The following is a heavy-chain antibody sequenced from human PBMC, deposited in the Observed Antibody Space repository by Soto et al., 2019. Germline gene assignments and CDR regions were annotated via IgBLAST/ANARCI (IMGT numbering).Heavy chain of an antibody. CDR1: GGSISSGGYY. CDR2: IYYSGST. Sequence: SETLSLTCTVSGGSISSGGYYWSWIHQHPGKGLEWIGYIYYSGSTYYNPSLKSRVTISVDTSKNQFSLKLSSVTAADTAVYYCARAPKTIVVVPAAQFDYWGQGTLVTVSS. V-gene: IGHV4-31*03. CDR3: ARAPKTIVVVPAAQFDY. D-gene: IGHD2-2*01. J-gene: IGHJ4*02.